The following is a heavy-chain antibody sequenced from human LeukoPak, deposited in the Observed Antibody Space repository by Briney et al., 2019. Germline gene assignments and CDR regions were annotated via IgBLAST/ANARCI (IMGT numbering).Heavy chain of an antibody. Sequence: PSETLSLTCAVYGGSFSVYYWSWIRQPPGKGLEWIGEINHSGSTNYNPSLRSRVTISVDTSKNQFSLKLSSVTAADTAVYYCARREAAFDIWGQGTMVTVSS. CDR3: ARREAAFDI. J-gene: IGHJ3*02. CDR1: GGSFSVYY. D-gene: IGHD5-24*01. V-gene: IGHV4-34*01. CDR2: INHSGST.